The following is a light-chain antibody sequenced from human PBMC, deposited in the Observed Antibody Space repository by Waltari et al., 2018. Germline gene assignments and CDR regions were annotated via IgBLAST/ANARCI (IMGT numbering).Light chain of an antibody. CDR2: DAS. V-gene: IGKV3-11*01. CDR3: QQRRTWPSIT. J-gene: IGKJ5*01. CDR1: QSVGVN. Sequence: EIVFTQSPATLSLSPGQRGTLSCRASQSVGVNLAWYQQKPGQAPRLLIYDASNRATGIPARFSGSGSGTDFTLTISSLEPEDFAVYYCQQRRTWPSITFGQGTRLEI.